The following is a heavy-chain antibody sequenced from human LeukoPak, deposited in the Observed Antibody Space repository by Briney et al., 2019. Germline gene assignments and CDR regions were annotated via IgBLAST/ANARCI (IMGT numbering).Heavy chain of an antibody. J-gene: IGHJ3*02. V-gene: IGHV1-2*02. CDR1: GYTFTGYY. CDR3: ARGRKYYDSSGYHSFDI. CDR2: INPNSGGT. D-gene: IGHD3-22*01. Sequence: ASVKVSCKASGYTFTGYYMHWVRQAPGQGLEWMGWINPNSGGTNYAQKFQSRVTVTRDTSISTAYMELSRLRSDDTALYYCARGRKYYDSSGYHSFDIWGQGTMVTVSS.